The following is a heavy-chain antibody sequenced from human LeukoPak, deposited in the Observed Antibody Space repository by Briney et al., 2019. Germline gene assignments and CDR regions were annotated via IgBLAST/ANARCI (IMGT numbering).Heavy chain of an antibody. J-gene: IGHJ4*02. V-gene: IGHV4-59*08. CDR1: GGSISGYY. CDR3: ARHYSSGWDLDY. Sequence: SETLSLTCTVSGGSISGYYWSWIRQPPGKGLEWIGYIFYSGSTSYNPSLKSRLTISVDTSKNQFSLKLTSVTAADTAVYYCARHYSSGWDLDYWGQGTPVTVSS. CDR2: IFYSGST. D-gene: IGHD6-19*01.